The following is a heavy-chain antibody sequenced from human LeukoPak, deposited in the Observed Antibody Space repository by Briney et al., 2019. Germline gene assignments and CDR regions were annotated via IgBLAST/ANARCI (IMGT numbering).Heavy chain of an antibody. CDR2: IIPIFGTA. CDR3: AREEVTVTTKPFDY. CDR1: GGTFSSYA. Sequence: ASVKVSCKASGGTFSSYAISWVRQAPGQGLEWMGRIIPIFGTANYAQKFQGRVTITTDESTSTAYMELSSLRSEDTAMYYCAREEVTVTTKPFDYWGQGTLVTVSS. J-gene: IGHJ4*02. V-gene: IGHV1-69*05. D-gene: IGHD4-17*01.